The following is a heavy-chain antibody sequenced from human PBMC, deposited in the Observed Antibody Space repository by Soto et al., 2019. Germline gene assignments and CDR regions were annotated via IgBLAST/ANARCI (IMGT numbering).Heavy chain of an antibody. Sequence: SETLSLTCAIYGGSFSGYYWSWIRQPPGKGLEWIGEINHSGSTNYNPSLKSRVTISVDTSKNQFSLKLSSVTAADTAVYYCARVPHPVDTAMVRVYGMDVWGQGTTVTVSS. D-gene: IGHD5-18*01. CDR1: GGSFSGYY. CDR3: ARVPHPVDTAMVRVYGMDV. V-gene: IGHV4-34*01. J-gene: IGHJ6*02. CDR2: INHSGST.